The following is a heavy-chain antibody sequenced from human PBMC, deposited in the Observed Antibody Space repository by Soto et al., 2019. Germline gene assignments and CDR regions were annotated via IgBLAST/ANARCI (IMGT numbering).Heavy chain of an antibody. Sequence: EVQFLESGGGLVQPGGSLRLSCAASGFTFSIYAMSWVRRAPGKGLEWVSSISGSGGSTYYADSVKGRFTISRDNSNNALYLEMNGLRAEDTAVYYCARDDAYYDILTAFYFDYWGQGTLGAVSS. J-gene: IGHJ4*02. CDR3: ARDDAYYDILTAFYFDY. CDR2: ISGSGGST. CDR1: GFTFSIYA. V-gene: IGHV3-23*01. D-gene: IGHD3-9*01.